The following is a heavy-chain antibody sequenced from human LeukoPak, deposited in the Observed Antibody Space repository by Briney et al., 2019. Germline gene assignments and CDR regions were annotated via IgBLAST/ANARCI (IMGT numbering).Heavy chain of an antibody. D-gene: IGHD5-18*01. J-gene: IGHJ4*02. Sequence: EASVKVSCKASGGTFSSYVISWVRQAPGQGLEWMGGIIPIFGTANYAQKFQGRVTITADKSTSTAYMELSSLRSEDTAVYYCARDPGPVNSYGSQYFDYWGQGTLVTVSS. CDR1: GGTFSSYV. V-gene: IGHV1-69*06. CDR2: IIPIFGTA. CDR3: ARDPGPVNSYGSQYFDY.